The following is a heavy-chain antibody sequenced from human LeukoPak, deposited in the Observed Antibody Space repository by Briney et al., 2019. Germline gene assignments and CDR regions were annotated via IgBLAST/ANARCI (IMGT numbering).Heavy chain of an antibody. Sequence: SGPTLVNPTQTLTLTCTFSGFSLNTRGVGVGWIRQPPGRSLEWLALIYWDDDRRYSPSLKSRLTITKDTSKNQVVLTMTNMDPVDTATYFCAHRKNYYDSSVFDNWGQGTLVTVSS. CDR2: IYWDDDR. D-gene: IGHD3-22*01. CDR3: AHRKNYYDSSVFDN. CDR1: GFSLNTRGVG. J-gene: IGHJ4*02. V-gene: IGHV2-5*02.